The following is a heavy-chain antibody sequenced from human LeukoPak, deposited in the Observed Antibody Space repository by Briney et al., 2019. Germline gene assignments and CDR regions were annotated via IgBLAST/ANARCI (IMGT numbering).Heavy chain of an antibody. CDR3: AKDRCYFCYYYYYYMNV. CDR2: IRYDGSNK. V-gene: IGHV3-30*02. J-gene: IGHJ6*03. CDR1: GFTFSSYG. Sequence: PGGSLRLSCAASGFTFSSYGMHWVRQAPGKGLEWVAFIRYDGSNKYYADSVKGRFTISRDNSKNTLYLQMNSLRAEDTAVYYCAKDRCYFCYYYYYYMNVWGKGTTVTVSS. D-gene: IGHD2-15*01.